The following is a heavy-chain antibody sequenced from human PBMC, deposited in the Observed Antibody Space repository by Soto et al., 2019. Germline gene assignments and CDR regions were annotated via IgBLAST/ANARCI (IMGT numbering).Heavy chain of an antibody. V-gene: IGHV4-39*01. D-gene: IGHD3-3*02. CDR1: GSSINSSGYY. Sequence: LSLTCTVSGSSINSSGYYWGWIRQPPGKGLEWIGSMFYGVSTYYNPSLKSRVTVSVDTSKNQFSLNLRSVTAADTAVYYCARLPSRHLVDYWGQGTLVTASS. CDR3: ARLPSRHLVDY. J-gene: IGHJ4*02. CDR2: MFYGVST.